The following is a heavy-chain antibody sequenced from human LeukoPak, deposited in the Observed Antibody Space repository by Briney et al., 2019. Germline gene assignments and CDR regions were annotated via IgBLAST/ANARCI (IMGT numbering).Heavy chain of an antibody. J-gene: IGHJ4*02. CDR1: GGSISSYY. V-gene: IGHV4-59*01. CDR3: ARSRAGSYYGFDS. CDR2: IYYSGST. Sequence: PSETLSLTCSVSGGSISSYYWSWIRQPPGKGLEWIGYIYYSGSTNYNPSLKSRVTISVDTSKNQFSLKLSSVTAADTAVYYCARSRAGSYYGFDSWGQGTLVTVSS. D-gene: IGHD3-22*01.